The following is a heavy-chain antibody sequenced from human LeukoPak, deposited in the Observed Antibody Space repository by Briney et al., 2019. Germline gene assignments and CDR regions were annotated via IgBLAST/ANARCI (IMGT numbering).Heavy chain of an antibody. CDR1: GFTFSSYA. CDR2: ISYDGSNK. CDR3: ATYRQVLLPFES. D-gene: IGHD2-8*02. J-gene: IGHJ4*02. V-gene: IGHV3-30*04. Sequence: GGSLRLSCAASGFTFSSYAMHWVRQAPGKGLEWVAVISYDGSNKYYADSVKGRFTISRDNSKSTLSLQMNSLRAEGTAIYYCATYRQVLLPFESWGQGTLVTVSS.